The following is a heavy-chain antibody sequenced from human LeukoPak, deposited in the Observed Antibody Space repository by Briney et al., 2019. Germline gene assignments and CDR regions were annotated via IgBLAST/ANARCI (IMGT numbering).Heavy chain of an antibody. CDR2: ISDTGHTK. CDR3: VGWDSRGY. Sequence: GGSLRLSCAASGFTFSSYTMNWVRQAPGKGLEFVSSISDTGHTKYYADTVKGRFTISRDNAENSLYLQMNSLRDEDTAVYFCVGWDSRGYWGQVTLVTVSS. V-gene: IGHV3-21*01. J-gene: IGHJ4*02. CDR1: GFTFSSYT. D-gene: IGHD6-19*01.